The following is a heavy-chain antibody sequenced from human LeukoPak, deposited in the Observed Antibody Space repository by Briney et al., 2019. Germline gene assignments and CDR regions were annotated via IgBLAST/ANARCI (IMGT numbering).Heavy chain of an antibody. Sequence: SVKVSCKASGGTFSSYTISWVRQAPGQGLEWMGRIIPILGIANYAQKFQGRVTITADKSMSTAYMELSSLRSEDTAVYYCAREVAEDYGDYENYFDYWGQGTLVTVSS. J-gene: IGHJ4*02. V-gene: IGHV1-69*04. CDR2: IIPILGIA. D-gene: IGHD4-17*01. CDR3: AREVAEDYGDYENYFDY. CDR1: GGTFSSYT.